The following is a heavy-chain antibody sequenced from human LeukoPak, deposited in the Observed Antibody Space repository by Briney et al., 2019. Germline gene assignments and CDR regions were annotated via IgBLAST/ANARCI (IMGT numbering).Heavy chain of an antibody. CDR1: GGSISSSSYY. J-gene: IGHJ4*02. CDR2: IYTSGST. CDR3: ARDRVSGYSDYFDY. V-gene: IGHV4-61*02. D-gene: IGHD1-26*01. Sequence: SQTLSLTCTVSGGSISSSSYYWSWIRQPAGKGLEWIGRIYTSGSTNYNPSLKSRVTISVDTSKNQFSLKLSSVTAADTAVYYCARDRVSGYSDYFDYWGQGTLVTVSS.